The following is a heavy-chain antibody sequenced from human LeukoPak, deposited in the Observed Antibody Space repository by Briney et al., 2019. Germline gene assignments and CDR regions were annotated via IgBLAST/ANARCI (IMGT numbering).Heavy chain of an antibody. CDR2: IYTSGST. D-gene: IGHD3-22*01. CDR1: GGSISSYY. J-gene: IGHJ3*02. Sequence: SETLSLTCTVSGGSISSYYWSWIRQPAGKGLEWIGRIYTSGSTNYNPSLKSRVTMSVDTSKNQFSLKLSSVTAADTAVYYCARDLDSGGPVRSAFDIWGQGTMVTVSS. V-gene: IGHV4-4*07. CDR3: ARDLDSGGPVRSAFDI.